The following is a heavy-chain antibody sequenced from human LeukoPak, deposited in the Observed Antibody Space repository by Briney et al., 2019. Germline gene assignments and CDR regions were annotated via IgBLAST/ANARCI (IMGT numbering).Heavy chain of an antibody. J-gene: IGHJ4*02. CDR3: AKGLYSSGWSGFDY. Sequence: GGSLRLSCAASGFTFDDFAMHWLRRAPGKGMVGVSDISWNSGSIAYADYVKGRFTISRDNAMNSLYLQMNRLRAEDTDLYYCAKGLYSSGWSGFDYWGQGTLVTVSS. CDR2: ISWNSGSI. CDR1: GFTFDDFA. V-gene: IGHV3-9*01. D-gene: IGHD6-19*01.